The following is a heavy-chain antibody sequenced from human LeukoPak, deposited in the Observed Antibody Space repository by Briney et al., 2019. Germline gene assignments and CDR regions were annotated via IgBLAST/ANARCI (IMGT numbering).Heavy chain of an antibody. CDR3: ARGGVAKGPIQFDY. CDR2: INAGNGNT. J-gene: IGHJ4*02. D-gene: IGHD2-8*01. CDR1: GYSFTSYA. Sequence: ASVKVSCKASGYSFTSYAMHWVRQAPGQRLEWMGWINAGNGNTKYSQEFQGRVTITRDTSASTAYMELSSLRSDDTAVYYCARGGVAKGPIQFDYWGQGTLVTVSS. V-gene: IGHV1-3*01.